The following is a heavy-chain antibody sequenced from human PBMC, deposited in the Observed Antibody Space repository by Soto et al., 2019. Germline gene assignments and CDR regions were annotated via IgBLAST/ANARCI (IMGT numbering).Heavy chain of an antibody. CDR3: ASQHYYDSSGYYVVY. J-gene: IGHJ4*02. CDR1: GASIARSNYQ. Sequence: SETLSLTCSVSGASIARSNYQWGWIRQPPGKGLEWIGNIHYSGSTYYDSSLKSRVTISVDTSKNQFSLKLSSVTAADTAVYYCASQHYYDSSGYYVVYWGQGTLVTVSS. D-gene: IGHD3-22*01. V-gene: IGHV4-39*01. CDR2: IHYSGST.